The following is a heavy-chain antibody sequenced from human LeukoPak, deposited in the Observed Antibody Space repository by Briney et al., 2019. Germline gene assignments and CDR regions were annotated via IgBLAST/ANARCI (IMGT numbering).Heavy chain of an antibody. J-gene: IGHJ5*02. D-gene: IGHD2-2*01. Sequence: SETLFLTCAVYGGSFSGYYWSWIRQPPGKGLEWIGEINHSGSTNYNPSLKSRVTISVDTSKNQFSLKLSSVTAADTAVYYCARGWGYCSSTSCSPFDPWGQGTLVTVSS. V-gene: IGHV4-34*01. CDR2: INHSGST. CDR3: ARGWGYCSSTSCSPFDP. CDR1: GGSFSGYY.